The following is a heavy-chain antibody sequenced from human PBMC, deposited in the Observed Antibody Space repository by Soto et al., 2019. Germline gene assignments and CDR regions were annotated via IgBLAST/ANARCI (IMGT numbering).Heavy chain of an antibody. CDR2: ISGYNGNF. CDR3: PGCLVKVPSPGGEY. CDR1: GYSFNTYG. D-gene: IGHD3-16*01. J-gene: IGHJ1*01. V-gene: IGHV1-18*04. Sequence: QVVLVQSGPEVKRPGASVKLSCKASGYSFNTYGVAWVRQAPGQGLEWMGWISGYNGNFMYAEKGEERVNVTTATSKNPSDLALATPTNSDSGSSSAPGCLVKVPSPGGEYWGQGTLVTVTS.